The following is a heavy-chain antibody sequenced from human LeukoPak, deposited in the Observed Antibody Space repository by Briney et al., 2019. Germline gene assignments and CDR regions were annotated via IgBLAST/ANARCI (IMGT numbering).Heavy chain of an antibody. V-gene: IGHV1-8*01. Sequence: GASVKVSCKASGYTFTSYDINWVRQATGQGLEWMGWMNPNSGNTGYAQKFQGRVTMTRNTSTSTAYMELSSLRSEDTAVYYCARGYSSGWYFSWFDPWGQGTLVTVSS. D-gene: IGHD6-19*01. CDR2: MNPNSGNT. CDR1: GYTFTSYD. CDR3: ARGYSSGWYFSWFDP. J-gene: IGHJ5*02.